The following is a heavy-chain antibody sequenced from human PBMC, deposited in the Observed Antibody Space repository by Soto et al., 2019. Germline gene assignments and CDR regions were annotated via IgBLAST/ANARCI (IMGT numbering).Heavy chain of an antibody. CDR1: GGSISSGGYY. V-gene: IGHV4-31*03. J-gene: IGHJ4*02. D-gene: IGHD2-21*02. Sequence: QVQLQESGPGLVKPSQTLSLTCTVSGGSISSGGYYWSWIRQHPGKSLEWIGYIYYSGSTYYNPSLKSRVNRSVDTFKNQFSRELGSVTAADTAVYYCAGAEGGGDCYGDYWGQGTLVTVSS. CDR3: AGAEGGGDCYGDY. CDR2: IYYSGST.